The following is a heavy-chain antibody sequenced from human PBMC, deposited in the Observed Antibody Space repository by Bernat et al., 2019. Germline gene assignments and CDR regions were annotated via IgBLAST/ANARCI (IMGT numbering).Heavy chain of an antibody. CDR3: ARVYSGYGGD. V-gene: IGHV1-18*01. D-gene: IGHD5-12*01. Sequence: QVQLVQSGAEVKKPGASVKVSCKASGYTFTSYGISWVRRAPGQGLEWVGWIAYNGNTNYAQKLQGRVTMTTDTSTSTAYMELRSLRSDDTAVYYCARVYSGYGGDWGQGTLVTVSS. CDR1: GYTFTSYG. J-gene: IGHJ4*02. CDR2: IAYNGNT.